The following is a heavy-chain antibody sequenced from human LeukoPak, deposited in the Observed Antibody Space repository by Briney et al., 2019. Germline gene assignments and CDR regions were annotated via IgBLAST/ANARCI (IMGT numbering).Heavy chain of an antibody. CDR2: ISSSSSTI. V-gene: IGHV3-48*04. CDR3: ARDFLHLGG. D-gene: IGHD3-16*01. CDR1: GFTFSSYS. Sequence: GGSLRLSCAASGFTFSSYSMNWVRQAPGKGLEWVSYISSSSSTIYYADSVKGRFTISRDNAKNTLYLQMSSLRAEDTAVYYCARDFLHLGGWGQGTMVTVSS. J-gene: IGHJ3*01.